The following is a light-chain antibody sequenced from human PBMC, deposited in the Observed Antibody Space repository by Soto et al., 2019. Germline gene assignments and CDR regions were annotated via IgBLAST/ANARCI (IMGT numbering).Light chain of an antibody. J-gene: IGKJ1*01. CDR2: GAS. CDR3: QQYGTSPWT. CDR1: QSVSSSY. V-gene: IGKV3-20*01. Sequence: EIVLTQSPGTLSLSPGERATLSCRASQSVSSSYLAWYQQKPGQAPRLLIYGASSRATGLPDRFSGSGSGTDFTLTNSRLEPEDFAVYYCQQYGTSPWTFGQGTKVEIK.